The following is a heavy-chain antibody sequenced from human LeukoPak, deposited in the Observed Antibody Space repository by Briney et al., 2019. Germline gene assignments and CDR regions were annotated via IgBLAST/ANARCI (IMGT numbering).Heavy chain of an antibody. CDR2: IYYSGST. Sequence: PSETLSLTCTVSGGSISTNDYYWGWIRQPPGKGLDWIGNIYYSGSTYYNPSLQSRVTISVDTSKNQFSLKLSSVTAADTAVYYCARAIMVRGVTYSFDYWGQGTLVTVSS. J-gene: IGHJ4*02. CDR1: GGSISTNDYY. CDR3: ARAIMVRGVTYSFDY. D-gene: IGHD3-10*01. V-gene: IGHV4-39*07.